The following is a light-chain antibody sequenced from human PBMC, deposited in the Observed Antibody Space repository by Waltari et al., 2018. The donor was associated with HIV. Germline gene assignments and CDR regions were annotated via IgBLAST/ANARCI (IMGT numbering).Light chain of an antibody. J-gene: IGKJ3*01. CDR2: GAS. CDR1: QSVSSN. Sequence: EIVMTQSPVSVSVSPGEKATLSCRASQSVSSNLAWYQQKPGQAPRLVISGASTRATGNPARLGGSGSGTEFTLTISSLQSEDFAVYYCQQYDLWPLTFGPGTKVDIK. V-gene: IGKV3-15*01. CDR3: QQYDLWPLT.